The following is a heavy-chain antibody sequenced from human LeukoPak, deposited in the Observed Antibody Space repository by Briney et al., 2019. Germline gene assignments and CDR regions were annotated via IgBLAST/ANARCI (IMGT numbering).Heavy chain of an antibody. CDR3: ARALSWTTESYYYMDV. J-gene: IGHJ6*03. Sequence: ASVKVSCKASGYTFSSYDINWVRQATGQGLEWMGWMNPNSGNMGYAQKFQGRVTMTKNTSITTAYMELSSLRSEDTAVYYCARALSWTTESYYYMDVWGKGTTVTVSS. D-gene: IGHD3/OR15-3a*01. CDR1: GYTFSSYD. V-gene: IGHV1-8*01. CDR2: MNPNSGNM.